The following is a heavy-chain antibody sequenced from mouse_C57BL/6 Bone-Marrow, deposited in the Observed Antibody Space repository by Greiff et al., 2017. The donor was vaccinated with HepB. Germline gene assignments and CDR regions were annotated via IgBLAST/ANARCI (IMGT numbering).Heavy chain of an antibody. CDR3: ARQTIVQRSFAY. CDR1: GFTFSDYY. D-gene: IGHD2-12*01. Sequence: EVQLVESGGGLVQPGGSLKLSCAASGFTFSDYYMYWVRQTPEKRLEWVAYISNGGGSTYYPDTVKGRFSISRDNAKNTLYLQMSRLKSEDTAMYYCARQTIVQRSFAYWGQGTLVTVSA. CDR2: ISNGGGST. V-gene: IGHV5-12*01. J-gene: IGHJ3*01.